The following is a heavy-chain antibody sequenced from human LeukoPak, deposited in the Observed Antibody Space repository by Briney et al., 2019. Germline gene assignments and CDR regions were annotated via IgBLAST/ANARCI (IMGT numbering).Heavy chain of an antibody. Sequence: SETLSLTCAVSGGSTSGYFWSWIRQPPGKGLEWIVYMYSSGSSNFNPSLKSRVTMSVDTSKNQFSLKLSSVTVADTAVYYCARLGFSHPGAYWFDPWGQGTLVTVSS. J-gene: IGHJ5*02. CDR3: ARLGFSHPGAYWFDP. CDR2: MYSSGSS. D-gene: IGHD3-10*01. CDR1: GGSTSGYF. V-gene: IGHV4-59*08.